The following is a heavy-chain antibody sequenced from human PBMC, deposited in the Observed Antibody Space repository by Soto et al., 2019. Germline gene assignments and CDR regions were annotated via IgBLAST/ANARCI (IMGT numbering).Heavy chain of an antibody. Sequence: SETLSLTCTVSGGSISSYYWSWIQQPAGKXLEWIGRIYTSGSTNYNPSLKSRVTMSVDTSKNQFSLKLSSVTAADTAVYYCARVFGYCSSTSCYIPDYYGMDVWGQGIAVTVSS. CDR2: IYTSGST. CDR1: GGSISSYY. D-gene: IGHD2-2*02. J-gene: IGHJ6*02. CDR3: ARVFGYCSSTSCYIPDYYGMDV. V-gene: IGHV4-4*07.